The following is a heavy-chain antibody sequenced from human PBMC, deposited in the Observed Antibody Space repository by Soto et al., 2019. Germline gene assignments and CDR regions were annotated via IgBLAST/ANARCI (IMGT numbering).Heavy chain of an antibody. CDR1: GCSISRSNW. J-gene: IGHJ4*02. CDR2: IYYSGTT. Sequence: LSLTGAVSGCSISRSNWWGWIRQPPGKGLEWIGYIYYSGTTYYNPSLKSRVTMSVDTSKNQFSLKLTSVTAVDTAVYYCARREIQGPIDYWGQRTLVTVSS. D-gene: IGHD1-26*01. V-gene: IGHV4-28*01. CDR3: ARREIQGPIDY.